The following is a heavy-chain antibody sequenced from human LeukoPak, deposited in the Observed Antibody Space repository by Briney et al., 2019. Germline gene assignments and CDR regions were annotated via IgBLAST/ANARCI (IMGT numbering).Heavy chain of an antibody. V-gene: IGHV3-74*01. CDR3: ARDIGATNWFDP. CDR1: RFTFSNYW. J-gene: IGHJ5*02. CDR2: INSDGRST. D-gene: IGHD1-26*01. Sequence: GGSLRLSCAASRFTFSNYWMHWVRQAPGKGLVWVSRINSDGRSTSYADSVKGRFTISRDNAKNTLYLQMNSLRAEDTAVYYCARDIGATNWFDPWGQGTLVTVSS.